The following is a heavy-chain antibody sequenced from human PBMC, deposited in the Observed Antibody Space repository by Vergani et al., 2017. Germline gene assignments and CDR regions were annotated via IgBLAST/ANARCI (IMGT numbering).Heavy chain of an antibody. J-gene: IGHJ4*02. CDR3: AKQEGGTARHYFDY. V-gene: IGHV4-39*07. D-gene: IGHD1-26*01. CDR2: IYYSGST. CDR1: GGSISSSSYY. Sequence: QLQLQESGPGMVKPSETLSLTCTVSGGSISSSSYYWGWIRQPPGKGLEWIGSIYYSGSTYYNPSLKSRVTISVDTSKNQFSLKLSSVTAADTAVYYCAKQEGGTARHYFDYWGQGTLVTVSS.